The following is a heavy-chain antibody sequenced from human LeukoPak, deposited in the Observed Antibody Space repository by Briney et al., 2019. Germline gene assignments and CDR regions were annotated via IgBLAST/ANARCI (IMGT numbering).Heavy chain of an antibody. V-gene: IGHV4-39*01. CDR1: GGSISGSSYY. J-gene: IGHJ5*02. CDR2: IYYSGST. Sequence: SETLSLTCTVSGGSISGSSYYWGWIRQPPGKGLEWIGSIYYSGSTYYNPSLKSRVTISVDTSKNQFSLKLSSVTAADTAVYYCARQAVAGTCWFDPWGQGTLVTVSS. CDR3: ARQAVAGTCWFDP. D-gene: IGHD6-19*01.